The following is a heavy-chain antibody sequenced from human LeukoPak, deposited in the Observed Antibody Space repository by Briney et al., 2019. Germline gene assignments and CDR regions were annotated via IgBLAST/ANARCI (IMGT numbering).Heavy chain of an antibody. CDR3: ARGTLDYRYDAHYYYYGMDV. Sequence: PSETLSLTCTVSGGSISSGGYYWSWIRQPPGKGLEWIAYIYYSGSTNYNPSLKSRVIISVDTSKNQFSLKLSSVTAADTAVYYCARGTLDYRYDAHYYYYGMDVWGQGTTVTVSS. J-gene: IGHJ6*02. CDR2: IYYSGST. V-gene: IGHV4-61*08. CDR1: GGSISSGGYY. D-gene: IGHD4-11*01.